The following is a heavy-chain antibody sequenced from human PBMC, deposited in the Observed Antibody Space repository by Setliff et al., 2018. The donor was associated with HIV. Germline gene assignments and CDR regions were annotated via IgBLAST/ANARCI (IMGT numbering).Heavy chain of an antibody. D-gene: IGHD6-13*01. CDR1: GYPFNTYD. Sequence: SVKVSCKASGYPFNTYDITWVRQAPGQGLEWMGMIIPMYNIPAYAQKFQGRVTFTADESTSTAYMELSSLSSEDTAVYYCARDQTGVAAAAFGGGSAWSDEGFDIWGQGTMVTVSS. CDR2: IIPMYNIP. J-gene: IGHJ3*02. V-gene: IGHV1-69*13. CDR3: ARDQTGVAAAAFGGGSAWSDEGFDI.